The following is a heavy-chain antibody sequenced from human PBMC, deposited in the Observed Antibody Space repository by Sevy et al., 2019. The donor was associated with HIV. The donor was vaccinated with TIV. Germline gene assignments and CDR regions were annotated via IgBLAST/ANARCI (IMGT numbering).Heavy chain of an antibody. CDR2: INHSGST. Sequence: SETLSLTCAVYGGSFSGYYWSWIRQPPGKGLEWIGEINHSGSTNYNPSLKSRVTISVDTSKNQFSLKLSSVTAADTAVYYCARGGYSYGLPEGYYYYGMDVWRQGTTVTVSS. CDR1: GGSFSGYY. J-gene: IGHJ6*02. CDR3: ARGGYSYGLPEGYYYYGMDV. V-gene: IGHV4-34*01. D-gene: IGHD5-18*01.